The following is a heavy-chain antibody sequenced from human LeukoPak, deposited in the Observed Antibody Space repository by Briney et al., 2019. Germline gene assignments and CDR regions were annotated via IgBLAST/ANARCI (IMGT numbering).Heavy chain of an antibody. CDR2: IIPIFGTA. J-gene: IGHJ3*02. CDR3: ATVSHITMVRGVIFGRDAFDI. D-gene: IGHD3-10*01. Sequence: GASVKVSCKASGGTFSSYAISWVRQAPGQGLEWMGGIIPIFGTANYAQKFQGRVTITADKSTSTAYMELSSLRSEDTAVYYCATVSHITMVRGVIFGRDAFDIWGQGTMVTVSS. V-gene: IGHV1-69*06. CDR1: GGTFSSYA.